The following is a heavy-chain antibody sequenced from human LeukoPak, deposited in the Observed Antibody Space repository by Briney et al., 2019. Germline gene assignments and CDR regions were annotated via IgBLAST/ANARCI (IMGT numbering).Heavy chain of an antibody. CDR1: GFTVSSNY. Sequence: GGSLRLSCAASGFTVSSNYMSWVRQAPVKGLEWVSVIYSGGSTYYADSVKGRFTISRDNSKNTLYLQMNSLRVEDTAVYYCAREIYCSASSCTGGVLDIWGQGTMVTVSS. CDR3: AREIYCSASSCTGGVLDI. J-gene: IGHJ3*02. V-gene: IGHV3-53*01. CDR2: IYSGGST. D-gene: IGHD2-15*01.